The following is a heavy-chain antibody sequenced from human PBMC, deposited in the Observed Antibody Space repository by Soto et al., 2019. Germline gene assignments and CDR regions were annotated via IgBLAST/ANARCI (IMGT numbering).Heavy chain of an antibody. CDR1: GFSLSTSGVG. D-gene: IGHD2-2*01. Sequence: SGPTLVNPTQTLTLTCTFSGFSLSTSGVGVGWIRQPPGKALEWLALIYWDDDKRYSPSLKSRLTITKDTSKNQGVLTMTNMDPVDTATYYCAHRRFEVYFSSTSCSQHNSFDPWGPGTLVTLFS. J-gene: IGHJ5*02. CDR2: IYWDDDK. V-gene: IGHV2-5*02. CDR3: AHRRFEVYFSSTSCSQHNSFDP.